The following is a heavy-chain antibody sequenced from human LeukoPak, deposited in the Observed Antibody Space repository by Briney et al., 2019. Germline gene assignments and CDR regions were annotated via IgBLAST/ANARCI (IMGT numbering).Heavy chain of an antibody. CDR2: ISGSGGST. CDR1: GFTFSSYA. D-gene: IGHD5-24*01. J-gene: IGHJ1*01. CDR3: AKDVRDGYNYAEYFQH. V-gene: IGHV3-23*01. Sequence: PGGSLRLSCAASGFTFSSYAMSWVRQAPGKGLEWVSAISGSGGSTYYADSVKGRFTISRDNSKNTLYPQMNSLRAEDTAVYYCAKDVRDGYNYAEYFQHWGQGTLVTVPS.